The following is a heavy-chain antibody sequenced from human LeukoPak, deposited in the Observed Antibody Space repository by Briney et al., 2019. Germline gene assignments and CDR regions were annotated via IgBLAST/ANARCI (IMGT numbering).Heavy chain of an antibody. V-gene: IGHV3-21*01. CDR1: GFTFSSYS. Sequence: GGSLRLSCAASGFTFSSYSMNWVRQAPGKGLEWVSSISSSSSYIYYADSVKGRFTIPRDNAKNSLYLQMNSLRAEDTAVYYCARELSSSWYEVYFDYWGQGTLVTVSS. D-gene: IGHD6-13*01. CDR2: ISSSSSYI. CDR3: ARELSSSWYEVYFDY. J-gene: IGHJ4*02.